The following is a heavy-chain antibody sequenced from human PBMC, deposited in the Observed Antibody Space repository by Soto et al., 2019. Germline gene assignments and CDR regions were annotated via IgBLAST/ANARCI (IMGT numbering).Heavy chain of an antibody. D-gene: IGHD3-10*01. CDR3: ATSYGSGYRAFDF. CDR2: VNPILSMS. V-gene: IGHV1-69*04. Sequence: QVQLVQSGAEVKRPGSSVKVSCKASGDTFNFYSINWVRQAPGLGLEWMGRVNPILSMSNYAQRLQGRVTMTADKSTSTAYMELSGPRSEDTAIYYCATSYGSGYRAFDFWGQGALVTVSS. J-gene: IGHJ4*02. CDR1: GDTFNFYS.